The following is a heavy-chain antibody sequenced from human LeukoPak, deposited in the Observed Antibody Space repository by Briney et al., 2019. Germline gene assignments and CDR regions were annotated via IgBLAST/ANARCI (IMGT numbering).Heavy chain of an antibody. CDR3: AGGPGFLIDC. J-gene: IGHJ4*02. Sequence: GGSLRLSCAASGFTFSSYWMSWVRQAPGKGLEWVANINQDGSEKHYVDSVKGRLTISRDNGKNLLYLQMNSLRVEDTDVYYCAGGPGFLIDCWGQGTLVTVSS. V-gene: IGHV3-7*01. CDR1: GFTFSSYW. CDR2: INQDGSEK. D-gene: IGHD3-3*01.